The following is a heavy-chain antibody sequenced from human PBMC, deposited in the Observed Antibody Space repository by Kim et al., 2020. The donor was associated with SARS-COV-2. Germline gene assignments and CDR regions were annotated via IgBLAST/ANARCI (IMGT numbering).Heavy chain of an antibody. V-gene: IGHV3-30*02. CDR3: AKGRGESYFDAFDI. J-gene: IGHJ3*02. Sequence: ADSVNGQFTITRDNSKNTMYLQMNSLRAEDTAVYYCAKGRGESYFDAFDIWGQGTMVTVSS. D-gene: IGHD2-21*01.